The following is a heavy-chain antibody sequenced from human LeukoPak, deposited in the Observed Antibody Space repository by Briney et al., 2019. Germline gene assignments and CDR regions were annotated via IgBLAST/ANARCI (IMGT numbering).Heavy chain of an antibody. CDR1: GFTFSSYA. J-gene: IGHJ4*02. Sequence: GGSLRLSCAASGFTFSSYAMSWVRQAPGNGLEWVSVIYGGGNIYYADSVKGRFTISRDNSKNTLYLQMNSLRAEDTAVYYCARGAGYNYPYYFDYWGQGTLVTVSS. D-gene: IGHD5-24*01. CDR2: IYGGGNI. CDR3: ARGAGYNYPYYFDY. V-gene: IGHV3-53*01.